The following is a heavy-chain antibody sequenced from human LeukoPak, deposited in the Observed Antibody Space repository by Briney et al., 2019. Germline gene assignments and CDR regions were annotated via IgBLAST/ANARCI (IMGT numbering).Heavy chain of an antibody. CDR3: ARDGSGAGNYCVDY. V-gene: IGHV3-74*01. CDR1: GFTFNTYW. D-gene: IGHD3-10*01. Sequence: GGSLRLSCEASGFTFNTYWMHWVRQAPGKGLVWVSRINSDGRSTTYADSVKGRITISRDNAKNTLYLHMNSLRVEDTAVYYCARDGSGAGNYCVDYWGQGTLVTVSS. J-gene: IGHJ4*02. CDR2: INSDGRST.